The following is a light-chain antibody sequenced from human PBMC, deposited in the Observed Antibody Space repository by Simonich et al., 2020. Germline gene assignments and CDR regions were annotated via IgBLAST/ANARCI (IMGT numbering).Light chain of an antibody. CDR3: CSYAGSSTVV. Sequence: QSALTQPASVPGSPGQSITISCTGTSSDVGSYNLVSWYQQHPGKAPKLMIYEGSKRPSGVSNRFSGSKSGNTASLTISGLQAEDEAHYYCCSYAGSSTVVFGGGTKLTVL. V-gene: IGLV2-23*01. J-gene: IGLJ2*01. CDR2: EGS. CDR1: SSDVGSYNL.